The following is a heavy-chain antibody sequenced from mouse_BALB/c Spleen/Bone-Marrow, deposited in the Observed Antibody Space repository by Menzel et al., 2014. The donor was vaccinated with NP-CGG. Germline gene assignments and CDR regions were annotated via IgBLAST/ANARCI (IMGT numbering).Heavy chain of an antibody. J-gene: IGHJ4*01. D-gene: IGHD4-1*01. CDR3: ARGKTGFYGMDY. CDR1: GYTFTNYT. CDR2: INPSSGYT. Sequence: VHLVESGAELARPGASVKMSRKASGYTFTNYTMHWVKQRPGQGLEWIGYINPSSGYTNYNQKFKDTATLTADKSSSTAYMQLSSLTSADSAVYYCARGKTGFYGMDYWGQGASVTVSS. V-gene: IGHV1-4*01.